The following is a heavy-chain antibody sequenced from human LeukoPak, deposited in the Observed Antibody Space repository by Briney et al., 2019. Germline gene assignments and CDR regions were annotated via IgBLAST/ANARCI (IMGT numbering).Heavy chain of an antibody. V-gene: IGHV5-78*01. CDR3: ATSRYYMLWYY. Sequence: PGESLKISCKTSGYSFTSYWIHWVRQMPGKELEWMGSIYPGNSDTRYSPSFQGQVTISADKSISTAYLQWSSLKASDTAMYYCATSRYYMLWYYWGQGTLVTVSS. D-gene: IGHD3-22*01. J-gene: IGHJ4*02. CDR1: GYSFTSYW. CDR2: IYPGNSDT.